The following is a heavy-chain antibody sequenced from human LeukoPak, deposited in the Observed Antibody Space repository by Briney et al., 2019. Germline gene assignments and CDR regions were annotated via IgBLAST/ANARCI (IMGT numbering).Heavy chain of an antibody. CDR1: GGSVSSYY. D-gene: IGHD6-25*01. Sequence: SETLSLTCSVSGGSVSSYYWSWIRQPAGKGLQWIGRISASGSSNYNPSLRSRVIMSVDTPKNQFSLNLSSVTAADTAVYYCATEGGGPRWLDPWGQGTLVTVSS. CDR3: ATEGGGPRWLDP. V-gene: IGHV4-4*07. CDR2: ISASGSS. J-gene: IGHJ5*02.